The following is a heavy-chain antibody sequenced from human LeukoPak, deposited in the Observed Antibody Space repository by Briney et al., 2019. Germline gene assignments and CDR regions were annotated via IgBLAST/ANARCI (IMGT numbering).Heavy chain of an antibody. D-gene: IGHD3-22*01. Sequence: GGSRRRSCAASGFTFSSYAMSWVRQAPGKGLEWVSAISGSGGSTYYADPVKGRFTISRDNSKNTLYLQMNSLRAEDTAVYYCAKGTMIDYYFDYWGQGTLVTVSS. J-gene: IGHJ4*02. CDR3: AKGTMIDYYFDY. CDR2: ISGSGGST. V-gene: IGHV3-23*01. CDR1: GFTFSSYA.